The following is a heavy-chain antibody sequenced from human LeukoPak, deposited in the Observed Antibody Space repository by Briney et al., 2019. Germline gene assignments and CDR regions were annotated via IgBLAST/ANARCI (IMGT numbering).Heavy chain of an antibody. CDR2: ISDSGDST. D-gene: IGHD2-2*02. Sequence: GGSLRLSCAASGFTFSSYAMSWVRQAPGRGLEWVSTISDSGDSTYYADSVKGRFTISRDNSKNTLYLQMNSLRPEDTAVYYCPKGCASTSCYTSEYWGQGTLVTVSS. V-gene: IGHV3-23*01. CDR1: GFTFSSYA. J-gene: IGHJ4*02. CDR3: PKGCASTSCYTSEY.